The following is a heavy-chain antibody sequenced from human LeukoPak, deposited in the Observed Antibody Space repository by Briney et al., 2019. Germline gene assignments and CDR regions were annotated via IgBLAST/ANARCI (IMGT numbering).Heavy chain of an antibody. J-gene: IGHJ5*02. CDR1: GYSFANYW. D-gene: IGHD5/OR15-5a*01. Sequence: GASLKISCQASGYSFANYWIAWVRPKPGKGLEWMGIMHPGESEINYSPSFEGQVTISADTSISTAYLEWYSLKASDSAIYYCAKTIASLGSGARYFDPWGQGTMITVSS. CDR2: MHPGESEI. V-gene: IGHV5-51*01. CDR3: AKTIASLGSGARYFDP.